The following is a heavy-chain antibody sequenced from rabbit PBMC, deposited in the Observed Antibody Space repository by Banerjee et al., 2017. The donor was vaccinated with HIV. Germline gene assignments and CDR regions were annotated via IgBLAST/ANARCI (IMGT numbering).Heavy chain of an antibody. CDR1: GFSFSSNW. CDR3: ARNYVNAFDP. Sequence: QEQLKESGGGLVQPGGSLKLSCKASGFSFSSNWICWVRQAPGKGLEWIACIDTNDGDTDYANWPKGRFTISKTSSTTVTLQMTSLTAADTATYFCARNYVNAFDPWGPGTLVTVS. V-gene: IGHV1S45*01. CDR2: IDTNDGDT. D-gene: IGHD1-1*01. J-gene: IGHJ2*01.